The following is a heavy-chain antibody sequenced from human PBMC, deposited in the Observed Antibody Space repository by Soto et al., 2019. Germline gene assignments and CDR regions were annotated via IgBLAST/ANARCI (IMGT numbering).Heavy chain of an antibody. CDR1: GGSVSGYF. D-gene: IGHD6-13*01. V-gene: IGHV4-59*02. CDR2: ISYSGST. Sequence: SETLSLTCTVSGGSVSGYFWTWIRQPPGKGLEWIGYISYSGSTNYNSSLKSRVTMSIDTSKNQFSPRLTSVSAADTAVYYCARDGAATGSFYLDYWGQGTLVTVSS. J-gene: IGHJ4*02. CDR3: ARDGAATGSFYLDY.